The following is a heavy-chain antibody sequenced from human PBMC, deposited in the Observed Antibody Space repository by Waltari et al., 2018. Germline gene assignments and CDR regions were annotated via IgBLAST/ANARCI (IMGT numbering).Heavy chain of an antibody. CDR1: GRSSSSSRYY. J-gene: IGHJ4*02. CDR2: IYYSGST. D-gene: IGHD3-9*01. V-gene: IGHV4-39*01. CDR3: ARSADILTGYPPFDY. Sequence: QLQLQESGPGQVKHSETLSLTCTGPGRSSSSSRYYWGGIRQPPGTGREWIGSIYYSGSTYYNPSLKSRVTISVDTSKNQFSLKLSSVPAADTAVYYCARSADILTGYPPFDYWGQGTLVTVSS.